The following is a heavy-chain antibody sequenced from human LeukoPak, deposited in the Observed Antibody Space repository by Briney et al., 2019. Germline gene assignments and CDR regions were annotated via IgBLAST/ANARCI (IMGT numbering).Heavy chain of an antibody. D-gene: IGHD4-11*01. CDR2: INHSGST. CDR3: ARVAYSKGRDY. J-gene: IGHJ4*02. Sequence: SETLSLTCAVYGGSFSGYYWSWIRQPPGKGLEWIGEINHSGSTNYNPSLKSRVTISVDTSKNQFSLKLSSVTAADTAVYYCARVAYSKGRDYWGQGTLVTVS. V-gene: IGHV4-34*01. CDR1: GGSFSGYY.